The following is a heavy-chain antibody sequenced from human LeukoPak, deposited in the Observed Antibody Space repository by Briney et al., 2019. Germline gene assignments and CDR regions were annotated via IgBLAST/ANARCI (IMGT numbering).Heavy chain of an antibody. D-gene: IGHD2-15*01. CDR3: ARGRIALL. CDR1: GFTFTSYW. CDR2: VKEDGSEK. J-gene: IGHJ4*02. V-gene: IGHV3-7*01. Sequence: GGSLRLSCAAPGFTFTSYWMSWVRQAPGKGLEWVASVKEDGSEKYYVDSVKGRFTISRDNAKNSMSLQMNSLRAEDTAVYYCARGRIALLWGQGTLVTVYS.